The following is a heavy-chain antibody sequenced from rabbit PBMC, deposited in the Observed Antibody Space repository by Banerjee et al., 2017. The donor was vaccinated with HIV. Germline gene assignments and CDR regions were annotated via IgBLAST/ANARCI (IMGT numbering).Heavy chain of an antibody. J-gene: IGHJ3*01. D-gene: IGHD3-1*01. Sequence: QEQLEESGGGLVQPEGSLALTCKASGFTISSYYYMCWVRQAPGKGLELIACIYASSGGTWYATWVNGRFSISRSTSLNTVTLQMTSLTAADTATYFCARTYGLWGQGTLVTVS. CDR3: ARTYGL. V-gene: IGHV1S43*01. CDR2: IYASSGGT. CDR1: GFTISSYYY.